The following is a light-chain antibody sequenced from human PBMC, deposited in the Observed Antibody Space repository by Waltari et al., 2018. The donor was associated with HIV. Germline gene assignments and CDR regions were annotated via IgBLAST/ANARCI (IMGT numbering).Light chain of an antibody. V-gene: IGKV3-11*01. J-gene: IGKJ2*01. Sequence: EIVLAQSPATPAWFPGERATPPGRASQSVSSDLAWYQQKPGQAPRLLIYGASTRATGIPARFSGSGSGTDFTLTISSLEPEDFAVYYCQQRSYWPPYTFGQGTRLEIK. CDR3: QQRSYWPPYT. CDR2: GAS. CDR1: QSVSSD.